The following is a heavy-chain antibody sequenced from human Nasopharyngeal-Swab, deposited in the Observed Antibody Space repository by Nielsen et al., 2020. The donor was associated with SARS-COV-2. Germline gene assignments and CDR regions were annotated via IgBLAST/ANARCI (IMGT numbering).Heavy chain of an antibody. V-gene: IGHV4-30-2*01. J-gene: IGHJ4*02. CDR2: IYHSGST. Sequence: IRQPPGKGLEWIGYIYHSGSTYYNPSLKSRVTISVDRSKNQFSLKLSSVTAADTAVYCCARATAVAGTDYWGQGTLVTVSS. CDR3: ARATAVAGTDY. D-gene: IGHD6-19*01.